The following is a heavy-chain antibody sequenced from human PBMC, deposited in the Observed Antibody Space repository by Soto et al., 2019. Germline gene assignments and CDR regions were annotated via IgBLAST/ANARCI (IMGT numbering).Heavy chain of an antibody. CDR2: ISGGGSYI. V-gene: IGHV3-21*06. D-gene: IGHD2-2*01. CDR1: GFTFSDEN. CDR3: ARDSDCHSTSCFFPPHV. Sequence: GSLRLSCSASGFTFSDENMSWVRQVPGKGLEWVSGISGGGSYIFYADSVQGRFSISRDNPKNSLFLEMNSLRVEDTAVYYCARDSDCHSTSCFFPPHVWGQGTTVTVSS. J-gene: IGHJ6*02.